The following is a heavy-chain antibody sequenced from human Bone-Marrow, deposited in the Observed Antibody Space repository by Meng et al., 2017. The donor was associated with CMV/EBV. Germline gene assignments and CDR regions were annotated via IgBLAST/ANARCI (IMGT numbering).Heavy chain of an antibody. CDR3: ARPATPYDYYGMDV. V-gene: IGHV1-69*10. CDR2: IIPILGIA. Sequence: SVKVSCKASGGTFSSYAISWVRQAPGQGLEWMGGIIPILGIANYAQKFQGRVTITADKSTSTVYMELSSLRSEDTAVYYCARPATPYDYYGMDVWGQGTTVTVSS. J-gene: IGHJ6*02. CDR1: GGTFSSYA.